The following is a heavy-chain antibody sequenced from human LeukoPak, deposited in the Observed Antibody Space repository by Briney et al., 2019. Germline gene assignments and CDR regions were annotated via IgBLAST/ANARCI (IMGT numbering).Heavy chain of an antibody. V-gene: IGHV3-48*02. CDR2: ISTSSNRI. CDR1: GFTFSSYG. CDR3: ASSGYYGSGSYDY. Sequence: GGSLRLSCAASGFTFSSYGMNWVRQAPGKGLEWVSYISTSSNRIDYADSVKGRFTISRDNVKNSLYLQMNSLRDEDTAVYYCASSGYYGSGSYDYWGQGTLVTVSS. D-gene: IGHD3-10*01. J-gene: IGHJ4*02.